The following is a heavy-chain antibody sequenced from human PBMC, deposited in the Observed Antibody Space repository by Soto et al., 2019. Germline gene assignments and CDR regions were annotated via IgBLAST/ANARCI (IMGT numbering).Heavy chain of an antibody. Sequence: ASLKVCCKASGDTFIGYYMHWARQAPGQGLEWMGWINPNSGGTNYAQKFQGRVTITADESTSTAYMELSSLRSEDTAVYYCARVGLIVGATPLGNYYYGMDVWGQGTTVTVSS. CDR1: GDTFIGYY. V-gene: IGHV1-2*02. CDR2: INPNSGGT. J-gene: IGHJ6*02. CDR3: ARVGLIVGATPLGNYYYGMDV. D-gene: IGHD1-26*01.